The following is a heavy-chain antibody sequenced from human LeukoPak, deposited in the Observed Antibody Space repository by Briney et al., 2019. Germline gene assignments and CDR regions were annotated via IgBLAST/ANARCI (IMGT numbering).Heavy chain of an antibody. CDR1: GASISSYY. J-gene: IGHJ4*02. D-gene: IGHD6-13*01. CDR3: AREMSSSSVFD. V-gene: IGHV4-59*01. CDR2: IYYSGST. Sequence: SETLSLTCAVSGASISSYYWIWIRQPQGKGLEWIGYIYYSGSTKYNPSLKCRVTISADPSKNQFSLKLTSVTAADTAVYYCAREMSSSSVFDWGQGTLVTVSS.